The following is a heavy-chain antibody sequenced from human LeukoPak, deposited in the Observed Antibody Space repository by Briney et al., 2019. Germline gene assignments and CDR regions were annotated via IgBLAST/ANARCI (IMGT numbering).Heavy chain of an antibody. CDR1: GDSTSSGGHY. V-gene: IGHV4-31*03. Sequence: SETLSLTCTVSGDSTSSGGHYWSWIRQHPGKGLEWIGNIYYSGRTYYNPSLKSRVMISVDTSKNQFSLRLSSVTAADTAVYYCARDSSSYDSSGPLYWGQGTLVTVSS. D-gene: IGHD3-22*01. CDR2: IYYSGRT. CDR3: ARDSSSYDSSGPLY. J-gene: IGHJ4*02.